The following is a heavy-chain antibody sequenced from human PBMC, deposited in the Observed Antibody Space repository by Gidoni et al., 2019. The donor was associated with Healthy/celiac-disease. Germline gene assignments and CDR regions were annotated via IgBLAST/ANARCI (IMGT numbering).Heavy chain of an antibody. D-gene: IGHD4-17*01. CDR3: TSLYGDPDY. J-gene: IGHJ4*02. CDR2: IRSKANSYAT. CDR1: GFTFSGSA. V-gene: IGHV3-73*01. Sequence: EVQLVESGGGLVQPGGSLKLSCAASGFTFSGSAMHWVRQASGKGLEWVGRIRSKANSYATAYAASVKGRFTISRDDSKNTAYLQMNSLKTEDTAVYYCTSLYGDPDYWGQGTLVTVSS.